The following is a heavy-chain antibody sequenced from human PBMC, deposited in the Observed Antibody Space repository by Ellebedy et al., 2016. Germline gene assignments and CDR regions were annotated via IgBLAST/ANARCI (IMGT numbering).Heavy chain of an antibody. V-gene: IGHV1-46*01. CDR3: ARDRVLGITIFGVVTPFTYGMDV. Sequence: ASVKVSCKASGYTFTSYYMHWVRQAPGQGLEWMGIINPSGGSTSYAQKFQGRVTMTRDTSTSTVYMELSSLRSEDTAVYYCARDRVLGITIFGVVTPFTYGMDVWGQGTTVTVSS. CDR2: INPSGGST. J-gene: IGHJ6*02. CDR1: GYTFTSYY. D-gene: IGHD3-3*01.